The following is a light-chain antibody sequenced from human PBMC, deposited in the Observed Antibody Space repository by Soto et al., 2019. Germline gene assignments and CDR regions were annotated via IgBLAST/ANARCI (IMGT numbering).Light chain of an antibody. CDR1: SSDVGGYDF. J-gene: IGLJ3*02. CDR2: DVS. CDR3: CSYAGSYNLGV. Sequence: QSALTQPRSVSGSPGQSVTISCTGTSSDVGGYDFVSWYQQHPGRAPKLIIYDVSKRPSGVPDRFSGSKSGNSASLTISGLQAEDEAHYYCCSYAGSYNLGVFCGGTKLTVL. V-gene: IGLV2-11*01.